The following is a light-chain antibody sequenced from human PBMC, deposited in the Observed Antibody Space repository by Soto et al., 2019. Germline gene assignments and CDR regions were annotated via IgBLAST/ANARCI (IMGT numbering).Light chain of an antibody. J-gene: IGKJ2*01. CDR3: QQRSNWVMYT. V-gene: IGKV3-11*01. CDR1: QSVSSY. CDR2: DAS. Sequence: EIVLTQSPATLSLSPGERATLSCRASQSVSSYLAWYQQKPGQAPRLLIYDASNRATGIPARFSGSGSGTDFNLTISSLEPEDFVVYYCQQRSNWVMYTFGQGTKLEI.